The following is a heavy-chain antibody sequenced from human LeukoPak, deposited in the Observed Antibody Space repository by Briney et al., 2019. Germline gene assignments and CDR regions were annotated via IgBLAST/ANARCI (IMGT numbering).Heavy chain of an antibody. J-gene: IGHJ4*02. Sequence: QSGGSLRLSCAASGFTFSSYAMHWVRQAPGKGLEWVAVISFDGSKKYYVDSVKGRFTISRDNFKNTLYLQMNSLRAEDTAVFYCARDTYDFWSGYYGYYIDYWGQGTLVTVSS. CDR1: GFTFSSYA. CDR2: ISFDGSKK. V-gene: IGHV3-30*04. CDR3: ARDTYDFWSGYYGYYIDY. D-gene: IGHD3-3*01.